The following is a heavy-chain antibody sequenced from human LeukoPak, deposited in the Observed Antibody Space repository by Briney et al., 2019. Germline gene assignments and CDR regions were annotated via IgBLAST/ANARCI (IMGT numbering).Heavy chain of an antibody. Sequence: GESLKISCKGSGYSFTSHWIGWVRQMPGKGLEWMGIIYPRDSDTRYSPSFQGQVTISADKSISTAYLQWSSLKASDTAMYYCARPYCGGDCAPSGAFDIWGQGTMVTVSS. D-gene: IGHD2-21*02. CDR2: IYPRDSDT. CDR3: ARPYCGGDCAPSGAFDI. J-gene: IGHJ3*02. CDR1: GYSFTSHW. V-gene: IGHV5-51*01.